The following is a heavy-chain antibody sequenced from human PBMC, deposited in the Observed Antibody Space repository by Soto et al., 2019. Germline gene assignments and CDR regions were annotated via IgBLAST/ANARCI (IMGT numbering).Heavy chain of an antibody. V-gene: IGHV3-30-3*01. J-gene: IGHJ6*02. CDR3: ARDPGHGSGSYYGYYGMDV. CDR2: ISYDGSNK. D-gene: IGHD3-10*01. CDR1: GFTFSSYA. Sequence: GGSLRLSCAASGFTFSSYAMHWVRQAPGKGLGWVAVISYDGSNKYYADSVKGRFTISRDNSKNTLYLQMNSLRAEDTAVYYCARDPGHGSGSYYGYYGMDVWGQGTTVTVSS.